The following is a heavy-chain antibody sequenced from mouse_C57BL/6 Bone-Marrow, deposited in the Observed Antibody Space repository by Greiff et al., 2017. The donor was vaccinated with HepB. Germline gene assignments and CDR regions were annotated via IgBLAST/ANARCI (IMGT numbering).Heavy chain of an antibody. J-gene: IGHJ4*01. CDR3: ARRIRNYVNYYAMDY. CDR1: GYTFTSYW. V-gene: IGHV1-69*01. Sequence: VQLQQSGAELVMPGASVKLSCKASGYTFTSYWMHWVKQRPGQGLEWIGEIDPSDSYTNYNQKFKGKSTLTVDKSSSTAYMQLSSLTSEDSAVYYCARRIRNYVNYYAMDYWGQGTSVTVSS. CDR2: IDPSDSYT. D-gene: IGHD2-1*01.